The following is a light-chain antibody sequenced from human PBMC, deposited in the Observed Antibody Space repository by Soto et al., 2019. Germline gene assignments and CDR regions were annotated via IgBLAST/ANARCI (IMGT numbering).Light chain of an antibody. CDR2: GAS. CDR3: QQYDNWPT. CDR1: QNIGSN. J-gene: IGKJ1*01. V-gene: IGKV3-15*01. Sequence: LTQSPAIVSVSPGERSTLSCRASQNIGSNLAWYQQKSCQPPMLLMSGASTRATGISARFSGSGSGTVFTLTISSLQSEDFAVYYCQQYDNWPTFGQGTKVDIK.